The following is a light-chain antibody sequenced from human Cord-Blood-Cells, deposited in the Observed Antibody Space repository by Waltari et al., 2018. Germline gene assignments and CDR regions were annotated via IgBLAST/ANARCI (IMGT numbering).Light chain of an antibody. CDR3: QQYGSSPKVT. J-gene: IGKJ5*01. CDR1: QSVSSSY. CDR2: GAS. Sequence: EIVLTQSPGTLSLSPGERATLSCRASQSVSSSYLAWYQQKPGQAPRLLIYGASSRATGIPDRCSGRGSGTDFTLTISRLEPEDFAVYYCQQYGSSPKVTFGQGTRLEIK. V-gene: IGKV3-20*01.